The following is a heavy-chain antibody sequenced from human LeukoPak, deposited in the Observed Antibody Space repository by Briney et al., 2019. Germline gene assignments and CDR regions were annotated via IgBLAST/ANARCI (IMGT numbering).Heavy chain of an antibody. CDR1: GFTFTSHW. D-gene: IGHD6-6*01. CDR3: ARGVGYSSSSASGS. J-gene: IGHJ5*02. CDR2: IKLDGSEK. V-gene: IGHV3-7*01. Sequence: GGSLRLSCAVSGFTFTSHWMSWVRQAPGKGLEWVANIKLDGSEKYYVDSVKGRFTISRDNAKNSLYLQMNSLRAEDTAVYYCARGVGYSSSSASGSWGQGTLVTVSS.